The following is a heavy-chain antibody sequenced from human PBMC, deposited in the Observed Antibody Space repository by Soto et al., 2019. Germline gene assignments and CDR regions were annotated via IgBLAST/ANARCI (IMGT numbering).Heavy chain of an antibody. CDR1: GFTFSSYG. CDR2: IWYDGSNK. J-gene: IGHJ4*02. V-gene: IGHV3-33*08. Sequence: VQLLESGGGSVQPGGSLRLSCSASGFTFSSYGMHWVRQAPGKGLEWVAVIWYDGSNKYYGDSVKGRFTISRDNSKNTLYLHLNSLRAEDTAVYYCARDQGYLDYWGQGTLVTVSS. CDR3: ARDQGYLDY.